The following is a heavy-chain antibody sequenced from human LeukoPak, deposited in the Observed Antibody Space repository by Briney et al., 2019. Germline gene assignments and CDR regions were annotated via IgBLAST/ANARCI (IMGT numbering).Heavy chain of an antibody. Sequence: GGSLRLSCAASEFTFSSYWKSWVRQAPGKGLEWVANIKQDGSEKYYVDPVKGRFTISRDTAKNSLYLQMNSLRAEDTAVYYCASSLGVGDYEGSHYYYYMDVWGKGTTVTVSS. D-gene: IGHD4-17*01. CDR3: ASSLGVGDYEGSHYYYYMDV. J-gene: IGHJ6*03. CDR1: EFTFSSYW. CDR2: IKQDGSEK. V-gene: IGHV3-7*01.